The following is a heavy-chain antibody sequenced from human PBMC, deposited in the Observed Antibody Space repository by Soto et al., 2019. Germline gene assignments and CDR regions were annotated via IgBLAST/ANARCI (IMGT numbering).Heavy chain of an antibody. CDR3: AREKRGASGWYPRGDAFDI. V-gene: IGHV1-18*01. Sequence: ASVKVSCKASGYTFTSYGISWVRQAPGQGLEWMGWISAYNGNTNYAQKLQGRVTMTTDTSTSTAYMELRSLRSDDTAVYYCAREKRGASGWYPRGDAFDIWGQGTMVTVSS. J-gene: IGHJ3*02. CDR2: ISAYNGNT. CDR1: GYTFTSYG. D-gene: IGHD6-19*01.